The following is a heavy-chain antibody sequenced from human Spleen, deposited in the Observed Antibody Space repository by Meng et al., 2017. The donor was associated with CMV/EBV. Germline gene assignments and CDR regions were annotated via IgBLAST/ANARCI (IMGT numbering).Heavy chain of an antibody. CDR3: VRYRCSSTSCFVDY. J-gene: IGHJ4*02. CDR1: GGSFSGYY. Sequence: ETLSLTCAVYGGSFSGYYWSWIRQPPGKGLEWVANIKQDGSEKYYVDSVKGRFTISRDNAKNSLYLQMNSLRAEDTAVYYCVRYRCSSTSCFVDYWGQGTLVTVSS. CDR2: IKQDGSEK. V-gene: IGHV3-7*01. D-gene: IGHD2-2*01.